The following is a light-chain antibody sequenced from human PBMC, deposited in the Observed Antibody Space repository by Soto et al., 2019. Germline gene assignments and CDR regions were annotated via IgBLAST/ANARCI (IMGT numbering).Light chain of an antibody. Sequence: QSVLTQPPSVSGAPGQRVTISCTGSSSNIGAGYDVHWYQQLPGTALKLLIYGNSNRPSGVPDRFSGSKSGTSASLAITGLQAEDEADYYCQSYDSSLSGVFGTGTKLTVL. CDR3: QSYDSSLSGV. V-gene: IGLV1-40*01. J-gene: IGLJ1*01. CDR2: GNS. CDR1: SSNIGAGYD.